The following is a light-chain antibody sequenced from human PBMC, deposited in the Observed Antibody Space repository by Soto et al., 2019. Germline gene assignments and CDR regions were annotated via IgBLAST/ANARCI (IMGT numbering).Light chain of an antibody. CDR1: QAIRTA. CDR2: AAS. J-gene: IGKJ1*01. Sequence: AIQLTQSPSSLSASVGDRGAITCRASQAIRTALGWYQQKPGKVPKLLIYAASTLQSGVPSRFSGSGSGTDFTLTISSLQPEDFATYYCLLDFRYFWAFGQGTKVDIK. CDR3: LLDFRYFWA. V-gene: IGKV1-6*01.